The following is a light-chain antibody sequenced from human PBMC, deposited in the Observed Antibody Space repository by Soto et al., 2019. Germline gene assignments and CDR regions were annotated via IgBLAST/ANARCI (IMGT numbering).Light chain of an antibody. CDR2: DTT. J-gene: IGLJ1*01. Sequence: QAVVTQEPSLTVSPGGTVTLTCGSSTGAVTNGHYPYWLQQKPGQAPRTLIYDTTNRHSWTPARFSGSLLGGKAALTLSGAQTEDEDEYYCLLSYNGPYVFGTGTKVTVL. CDR1: TGAVTNGHY. V-gene: IGLV7-46*01. CDR3: LLSYNGPYV.